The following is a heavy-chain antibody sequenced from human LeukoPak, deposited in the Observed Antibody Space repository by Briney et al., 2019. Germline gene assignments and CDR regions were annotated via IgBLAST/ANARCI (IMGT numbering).Heavy chain of an antibody. CDR2: INPNSGGT. D-gene: IGHD3-3*01. V-gene: IGHV1-2*02. CDR3: ARTYDFWSGWLFDP. CDR1: GYTFTGYY. Sequence: ASVKVSCKASGYTFTGYYMHWVRQAPGQGLEWMGWINPNSGGTNYAQKFQGRVTMTRDTYISTAYMELSRLRSDDTAVYYCARTYDFWSGWLFDPWGQGTLVTVSS. J-gene: IGHJ5*02.